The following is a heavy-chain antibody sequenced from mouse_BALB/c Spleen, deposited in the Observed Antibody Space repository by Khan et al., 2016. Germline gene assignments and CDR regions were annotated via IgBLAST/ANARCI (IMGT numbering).Heavy chain of an antibody. CDR1: GYSITSGYS. CDR3: ARYGYYAIDY. V-gene: IGHV3-1*02. CDR2: MHSSGST. D-gene: IGHD1-1*02. J-gene: IGHJ4*01. Sequence: VQLKESGPDLVKPSQSLSLTCTVTGYSITSGYSWHWIRQFPGNKLEWMGYMHSSGSTNYSPSLTSRISITRDTSNNQFFLQLSSVTTEDTATYYCARYGYYAIDYWGQGTSVTVSS.